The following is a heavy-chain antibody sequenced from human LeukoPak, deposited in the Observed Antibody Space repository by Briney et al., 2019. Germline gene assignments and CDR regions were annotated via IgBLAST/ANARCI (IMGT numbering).Heavy chain of an antibody. CDR3: AGIYGSGSYRYFDY. CDR1: GGSFSGYY. V-gene: IGHV4-34*01. Sequence: SETLSLTCAVYGGSFSGYYWSWIRQPPGKGLEWIGEINHSGSTNYNPSLKSRVTISVDTSKNQFSLKLSSVTAADTAVYYCAGIYGSGSYRYFDYWGQGTLVTVSS. J-gene: IGHJ4*02. D-gene: IGHD3-10*01. CDR2: INHSGST.